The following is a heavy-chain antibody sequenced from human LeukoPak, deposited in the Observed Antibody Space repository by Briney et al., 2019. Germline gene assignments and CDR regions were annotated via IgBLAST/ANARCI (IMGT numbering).Heavy chain of an antibody. CDR3: ATGDDFWSSYHFDY. CDR1: GFTFSTYE. Sequence: PGESLRLSCAASGFTFSTYEMSWVRQAPGKGLERVSYISSSGDTIYYADSVKGRFTISRDNAKNSLYLQTNSLRADDTAAYYRATGDDFWSSYHFDYWGQGTLVTVSS. CDR2: ISSSGDTI. V-gene: IGHV3-48*03. D-gene: IGHD3-3*01. J-gene: IGHJ4*02.